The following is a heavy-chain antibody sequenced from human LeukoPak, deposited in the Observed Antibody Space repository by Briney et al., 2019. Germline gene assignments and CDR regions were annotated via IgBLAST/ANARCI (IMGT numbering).Heavy chain of an antibody. J-gene: IGHJ4*02. CDR1: GYTFTSYG. V-gene: IGHV1-18*01. D-gene: IGHD3-3*01. CDR3: ARDLFAPYYDFWSGYYSYLDY. Sequence: APVKVSCKASGYTFTSYGISWVRQAPGQGLEWMGWISAYNGNTNYAQKLQGRVTMTTDTSTSTAYMELRSLRSDDTAVYYCARDLFAPYYDFWSGYYSYLDYWGQGTLVTVSS. CDR2: ISAYNGNT.